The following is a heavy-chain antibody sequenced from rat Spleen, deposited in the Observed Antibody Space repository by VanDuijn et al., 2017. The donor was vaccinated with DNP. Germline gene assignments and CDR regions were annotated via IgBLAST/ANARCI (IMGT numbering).Heavy chain of an antibody. CDR1: GFTFNNYW. CDR2: ISSSGDAS. V-gene: IGHV5-31*01. CDR3: ARPIFNYGSFSEGYFDY. D-gene: IGHD1-3*01. Sequence: EERLVESGGDLVQPGRSLKLSCVASGFTFNNYWMTWIRQVPGRGLEWVASISSSGDASFSPDSVKGRFTVSRKNIQNTLYLEMNSLRSEDTATYYCARPIFNYGSFSEGYFDYWGQGVMVTVSS. J-gene: IGHJ2*01.